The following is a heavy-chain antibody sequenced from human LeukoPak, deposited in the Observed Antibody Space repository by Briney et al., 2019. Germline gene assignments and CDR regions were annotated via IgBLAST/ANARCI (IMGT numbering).Heavy chain of an antibody. J-gene: IGHJ4*02. D-gene: IGHD2-15*01. CDR1: GFTLNSYT. CDR2: ISRTGTTI. Sequence: GGSLRLSCAATGFTLNSYTMNWGRQAPGKGLEWISYISRTGTTIYYADSVKGRFTISRDNAKNSLYLQMNSLRSEDTGLYFCARALGSGHHVLLVWGQGTLLTVSS. V-gene: IGHV3-48*01. CDR3: ARALGSGHHVLLV.